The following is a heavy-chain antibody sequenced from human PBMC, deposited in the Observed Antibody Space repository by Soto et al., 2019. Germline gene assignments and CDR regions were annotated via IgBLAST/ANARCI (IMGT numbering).Heavy chain of an antibody. J-gene: IGHJ4*02. CDR3: ARDFILPGYSSSSGPYYFDY. CDR2: ITSSSSTI. D-gene: IGHD6-6*01. Sequence: EVQLVESGGGLVQPGGSLRLSCAASGFTFSNYSMNWVRQAPGKGLEWVSYITSSSSTIYYADSVKGRFTISRDNAKNSLFLQMNSLRAEDTAVYYCARDFILPGYSSSSGPYYFDYWGQGTLVTVSS. CDR1: GFTFSNYS. V-gene: IGHV3-48*01.